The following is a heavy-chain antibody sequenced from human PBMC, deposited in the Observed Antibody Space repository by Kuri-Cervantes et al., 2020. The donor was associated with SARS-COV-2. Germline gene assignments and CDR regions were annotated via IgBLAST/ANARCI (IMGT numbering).Heavy chain of an antibody. D-gene: IGHD2-2*01. CDR1: GGSISSGDYY. V-gene: IGHV4-30-4*01. J-gene: IGHJ4*02. CDR3: ARAGGDIVVGPAAY. Sequence: SETLSLTCTVSGGSISSGDYYWSWIRQPPGKGLEWIGYIYYSGSTYYNPSLKSRVTISVDTSKNQFSLKLSSVTAADTAVYYCARAGGDIVVGPAAYWGQGTLVTVSS. CDR2: IYYSGST.